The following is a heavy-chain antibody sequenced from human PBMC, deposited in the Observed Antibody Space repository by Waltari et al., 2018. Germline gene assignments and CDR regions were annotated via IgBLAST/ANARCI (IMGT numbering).Heavy chain of an antibody. V-gene: IGHV1-69*01. CDR1: GGTFSSYA. Sequence: QVQLVQSGAEVKKPGSSVKVSCKASGGTFSSYAISWVRQAPGQGLEWMGGIIPIFGTANYAQKFQGRGTITADESTSTAYMELSSLRSEDTAVYYCAREFERATVTGGGVYWGQGTLVTVSS. D-gene: IGHD4-17*01. CDR3: AREFERATVTGGGVY. J-gene: IGHJ4*02. CDR2: IIPIFGTA.